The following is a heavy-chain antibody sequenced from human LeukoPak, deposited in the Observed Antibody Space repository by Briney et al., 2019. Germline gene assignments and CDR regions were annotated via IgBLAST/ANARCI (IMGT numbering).Heavy chain of an antibody. CDR2: MSKDGRTI. CDR1: GFRFSTQE. J-gene: IGHJ4*02. D-gene: IGHD5-12*01. CDR3: ARGSYTGFDLYFDS. Sequence: PGGSLRLSCAASGFRFSTQEMAWVRQAPGKGLEWVSYMSKDGRTIYYADSVKGRFTISRDNTRNSLFLQLNSLSAADTGFYYCARGSYTGFDLYFDSWGQGTLVTISS. V-gene: IGHV3-48*03.